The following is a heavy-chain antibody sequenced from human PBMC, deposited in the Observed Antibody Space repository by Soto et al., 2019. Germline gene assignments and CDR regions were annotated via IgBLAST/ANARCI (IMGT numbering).Heavy chain of an antibody. V-gene: IGHV1-3*01. CDR3: AREGSWLRPYY. CDR2: INAGNGNT. D-gene: IGHD5-12*01. J-gene: IGHJ4*02. CDR1: GYTFTSYA. Sequence: GASVKVSCKASGYTFTSYAMHWVRQAPGQRLEWMGWINAGNGNTKYSQKFQGRVTITRDTSASTAYMELSSLRSEDTAVYYYAREGSWLRPYYWGQGTLVTVSS.